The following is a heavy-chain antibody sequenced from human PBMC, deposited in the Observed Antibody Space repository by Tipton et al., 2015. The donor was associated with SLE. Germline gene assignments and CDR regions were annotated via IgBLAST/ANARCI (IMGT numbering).Heavy chain of an antibody. CDR1: GGSISSYY. V-gene: IGHV4-34*01. Sequence: TLSLTCTVSGGSISSYYWSWIRQPPGKGLEWIGEINHSGSTNYNPSLKSRVTISVDTSKNQFSLKLSSVTAADTAVYYCARGLDSSGWGYWYFDLWGRGTLVTVSS. CDR3: ARGLDSSGWGYWYFDL. CDR2: INHSGST. D-gene: IGHD6-19*01. J-gene: IGHJ2*01.